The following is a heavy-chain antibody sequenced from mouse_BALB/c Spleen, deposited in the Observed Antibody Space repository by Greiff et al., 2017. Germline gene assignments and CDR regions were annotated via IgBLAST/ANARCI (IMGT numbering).Heavy chain of an antibody. V-gene: IGHV5-6-3*01. D-gene: IGHD2-1*01. CDR3: AKGNPYYFDY. CDR2: INSNGGST. Sequence: EVKLVESGGGLVQPGGSLKLSCAASGFTFSSYGMSWVRQTPDKRLELVATINSNGGSTYYPDSVKGRFTISRDNAKNTLYLQMSSLKSEDTAMYYCAKGNPYYFDYWGQGTTLTVSS. J-gene: IGHJ2*01. CDR1: GFTFSSYG.